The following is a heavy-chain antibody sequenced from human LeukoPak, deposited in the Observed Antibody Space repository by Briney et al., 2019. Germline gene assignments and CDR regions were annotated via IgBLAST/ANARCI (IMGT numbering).Heavy chain of an antibody. J-gene: IGHJ4*02. CDR3: AKGYSSGWFPLDY. V-gene: IGHV3-30*18. D-gene: IGHD6-19*01. CDR1: GFTFSSYG. CDR2: ISYDGSNK. Sequence: PGGSLRLSCAASGFTFSSYGMHWVRQAPGKGLEWVAVISYDGSNKYYADSVKGRFTISRDNSKNTLYLQMNSLRAEDTAVYYCAKGYSSGWFPLDYWGQGTLVTVSS.